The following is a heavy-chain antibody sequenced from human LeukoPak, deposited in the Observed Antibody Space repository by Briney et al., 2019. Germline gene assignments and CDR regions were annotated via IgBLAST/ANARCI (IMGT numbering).Heavy chain of an antibody. J-gene: IGHJ6*03. V-gene: IGHV3-7*01. CDR2: IKQDGSEK. CDR1: GFTFSSYW. CDR3: ARDRGIAARLRGVIAYYMDV. D-gene: IGHD6-6*01. Sequence: GGSLRLSCAASGFTFSSYWMSWVRQAPGKGLEWVANIKQDGSEKYYVDSVKGRFTISRDNAKNSLYLQMNSLRAEDTAVYFCARDRGIAARLRGVIAYYMDVWGKGTTVTVSS.